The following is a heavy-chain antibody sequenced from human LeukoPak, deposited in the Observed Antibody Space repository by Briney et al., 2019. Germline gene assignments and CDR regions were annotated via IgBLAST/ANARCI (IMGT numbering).Heavy chain of an antibody. CDR3: ARGYDFWGGYPNYYYYMDV. CDR1: GYSFTSYW. CDR2: IYPGDSDT. J-gene: IGHJ6*03. Sequence: GESLKISCKGSGYSFTSYWIGWARQMPGKGLEWMGIIYPGDSDTRYSPSFQGQVTISADKSISTAYLQWSSLKASDTAMYYCARGYDFWGGYPNYYYYMDVWGKGTTVTVSS. D-gene: IGHD3-3*01. V-gene: IGHV5-51*01.